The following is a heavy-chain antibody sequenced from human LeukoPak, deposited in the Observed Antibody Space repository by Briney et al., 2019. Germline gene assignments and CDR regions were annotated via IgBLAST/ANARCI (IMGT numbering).Heavy chain of an antibody. J-gene: IGHJ4*02. V-gene: IGHV3-48*03. CDR3: ANLVGTTPY. CDR2: ISASGSNT. D-gene: IGHD1-26*01. Sequence: GGSLRLSCVASGFTFSSHEVDWVRQAPGKGLEWVSYISASGSNTRYSDSVKGRFTISRDNAKNSLYLQMNSLRVEDTAVYYCANLVGTTPYWGQGTLVTVSS. CDR1: GFTFSSHE.